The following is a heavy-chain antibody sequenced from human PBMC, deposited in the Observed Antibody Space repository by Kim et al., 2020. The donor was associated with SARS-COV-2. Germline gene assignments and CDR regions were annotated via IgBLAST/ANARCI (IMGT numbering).Heavy chain of an antibody. CDR1: GGTFSSYA. CDR3: ARDTRHYDSSGYYIWGAFDI. V-gene: IGHV1-69*13. CDR2: IIPIFGTA. J-gene: IGHJ3*02. Sequence: SVKVSCKASGGTFSSYAISWVRQAPGQGLEWMGGIIPIFGTANYAQKFQGRVTITADESTSTAYMELSSLRSEDTAVYYCARDTRHYDSSGYYIWGAFDIWGQGTMVTVSS. D-gene: IGHD3-22*01.